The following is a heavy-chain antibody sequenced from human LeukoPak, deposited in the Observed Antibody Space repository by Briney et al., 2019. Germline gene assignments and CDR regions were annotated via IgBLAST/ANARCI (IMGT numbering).Heavy chain of an antibody. D-gene: IGHD2-2*01. Sequence: GGSLRLSCAASGFTFSNYAMTWVRQAPGTGLEWVSSISDSGTGTFYADSVKGRFTISRDNSKNTLYLQMNSLKAEDTAVYFCAKGGREVRDYYYGMDVWGQGTTVTVSS. CDR1: GFTFSNYA. V-gene: IGHV3-23*01. J-gene: IGHJ6*02. CDR3: AKGGREVRDYYYGMDV. CDR2: ISDSGTGT.